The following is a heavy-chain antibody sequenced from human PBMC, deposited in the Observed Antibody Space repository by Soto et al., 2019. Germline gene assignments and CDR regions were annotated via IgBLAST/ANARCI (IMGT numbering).Heavy chain of an antibody. V-gene: IGHV1-69*02. CDR1: GGTFSSYT. CDR2: IIPILGIA. J-gene: IGHJ5*02. CDR3: ARTDCSSTSCYSDWFDP. Sequence: SVKVSCKASGGTFSSYTISWVRQAPGQGLEWMGRIIPILGIANYAQKFQGRVTITADKSTSTAYMELSSLRSEDTAVYYCARTDCSSTSCYSDWFDPWGQGTLVTVSS. D-gene: IGHD2-2*01.